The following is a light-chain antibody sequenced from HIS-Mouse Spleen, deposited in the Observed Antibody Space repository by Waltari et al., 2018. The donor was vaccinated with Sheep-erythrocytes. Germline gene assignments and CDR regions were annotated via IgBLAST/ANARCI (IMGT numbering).Light chain of an antibody. Sequence: QSALTQPRSVSGSPGQSVTISCTGTSSDVGGYNYVPWYQQQPGKAPKLIIYDVSKRPSGVPDRFSGSKSGNTASLTISGLQAEDEADYYCCSYAGSYNHVFATGTKVTVL. J-gene: IGLJ1*01. CDR1: SSDVGGYNY. V-gene: IGLV2-11*01. CDR2: DVS. CDR3: CSYAGSYNHV.